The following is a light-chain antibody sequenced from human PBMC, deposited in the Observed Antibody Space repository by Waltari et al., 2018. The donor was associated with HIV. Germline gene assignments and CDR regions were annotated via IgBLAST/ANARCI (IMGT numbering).Light chain of an antibody. CDR2: DVS. Sequence: QSALTQPRSVSGYPGQSVTISCTGSSSDAGCYKYVSWYEQHPGKAPKLMIYDVSKRPSAVQDLFPGSKSGNTPSLPISWLQAEDESDYCCCSYAGSYSYVYGSGTKVTVL. J-gene: IGLJ1*01. CDR1: SSDAGCYKY. V-gene: IGLV2-11*01. CDR3: CSYAGSYSYV.